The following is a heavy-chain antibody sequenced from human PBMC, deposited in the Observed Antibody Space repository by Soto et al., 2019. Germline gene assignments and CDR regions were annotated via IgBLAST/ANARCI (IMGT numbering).Heavy chain of an antibody. CDR1: GFTFSSYS. CDR2: ISSSSSYI. V-gene: IGHV3-21*01. D-gene: IGHD4-17*01. Sequence: GGSLRLSCAASGFTFSSYSMNWVRQAPGKGLEWVSSISSSSSYIYYADSVKGRFTISRDNAKNSLYLQMNSLRAEDTAVYYCAREGRSTVTTAAVWNYWGQGTLVTVSS. J-gene: IGHJ4*02. CDR3: AREGRSTVTTAAVWNY.